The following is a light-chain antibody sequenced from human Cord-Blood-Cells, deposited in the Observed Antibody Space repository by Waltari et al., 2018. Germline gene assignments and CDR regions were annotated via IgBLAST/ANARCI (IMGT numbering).Light chain of an antibody. Sequence: DIVLTQSPATLSLSPGDRATLSCRASQSVSSYLAWYQQKPGQAPRLLIYDASNRATGIPARFSGSGSRTDFTLTSSSLEPEDFAVYYCQQRSNWPTFGQGTRLEIK. CDR2: DAS. CDR3: QQRSNWPT. CDR1: QSVSSY. J-gene: IGKJ5*01. V-gene: IGKV3-11*01.